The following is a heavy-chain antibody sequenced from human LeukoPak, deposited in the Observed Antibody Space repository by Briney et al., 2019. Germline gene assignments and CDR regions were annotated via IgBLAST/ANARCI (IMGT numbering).Heavy chain of an antibody. CDR1: GGSISSYY. CDR2: IYYSGST. Sequence: SETLSLTCTVSGGSISSYYWSWIRQPPGKGLEWIGYIYYSGSTNYNPSLKSRVTISVDTSKNQFSLKLSSVTAADTAVYYCAGSLGIRAFDIWGQGTMVTVSS. V-gene: IGHV4-59*12. D-gene: IGHD3-16*01. J-gene: IGHJ3*02. CDR3: AGSLGIRAFDI.